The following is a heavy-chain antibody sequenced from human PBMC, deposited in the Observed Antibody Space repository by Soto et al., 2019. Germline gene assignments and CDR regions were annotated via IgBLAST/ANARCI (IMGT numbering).Heavy chain of an antibody. CDR2: MYSSGST. D-gene: IGHD3-22*01. V-gene: IGHV4-31*03. Sequence: QVQLEESGPGLVKPSQTLSLICTVSGGSISSGGYYWSWIRQHPGKGLEWIGYMYSSGSTYYKPPLKSRVTISLDTSKNHFSLNLSSVTAADTAVYYCARDGDGSGYFLDYWGQGTLVTVSS. CDR1: GGSISSGGYY. J-gene: IGHJ4*02. CDR3: ARDGDGSGYFLDY.